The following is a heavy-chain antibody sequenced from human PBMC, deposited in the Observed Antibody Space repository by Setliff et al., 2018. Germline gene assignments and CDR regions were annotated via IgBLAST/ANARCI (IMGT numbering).Heavy chain of an antibody. CDR2: VYHNGAT. Sequence: SETLSLTCSVSGYAVTTGYYWGWIRQAPGPGLQWIGSVYHNGATYYNPPLKSRVTISIDTSKNQFSLKVTSVTAADTAVYYCARHMVWSGDEDWGPGTLVTAPQ. D-gene: IGHD5-12*01. V-gene: IGHV4-38-2*02. CDR3: ARHMVWSGDED. CDR1: GYAVTTGYY. J-gene: IGHJ4*02.